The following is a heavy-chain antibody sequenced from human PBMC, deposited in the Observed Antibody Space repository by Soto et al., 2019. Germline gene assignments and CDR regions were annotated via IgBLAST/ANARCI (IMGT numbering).Heavy chain of an antibody. CDR1: GFTFSSYS. J-gene: IGHJ6*02. V-gene: IGHV3-48*02. CDR2: ISSSSSTI. D-gene: IGHD4-17*01. Sequence: PGGSLRLSCAASGFTFSSYSMNWVRQAPGKGLEWVSYISSSSSTIYYADSVKGRFTISRDNDKNSLYLQMNSLRDEDTAVYYCASTTADYYYYGMDVWGQGTTVTVSS. CDR3: ASTTADYYYYGMDV.